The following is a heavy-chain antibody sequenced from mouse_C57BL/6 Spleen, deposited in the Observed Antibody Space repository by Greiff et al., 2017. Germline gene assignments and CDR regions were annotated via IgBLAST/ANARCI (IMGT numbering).Heavy chain of an antibody. Sequence: VQLQQPGAELVRPGSSVKLSCKASGYTFTSYWMDWVKQRPGQGLEWIGNIYPSDSETHYNQKFKDKATLTVDKSSSTAYMQLSSLTSEDSAVYYCARGDSSGGFDYWGQGTTLTVSS. CDR2: IYPSDSET. CDR3: ARGDSSGGFDY. J-gene: IGHJ2*01. CDR1: GYTFTSYW. D-gene: IGHD3-2*02. V-gene: IGHV1-61*01.